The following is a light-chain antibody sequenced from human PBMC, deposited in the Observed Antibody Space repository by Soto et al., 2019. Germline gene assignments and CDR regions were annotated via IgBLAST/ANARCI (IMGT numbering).Light chain of an antibody. CDR1: QSVSSNY. J-gene: IGKJ2*01. Sequence: EIVVTQSPGTLSLSPGERATLSCRASQSVSSNYLAWYQQKPGQPPRLLIYGASSRATGIPDRFSGSGSGTDFTLTISRLEPEDFAVYYCQHYGSSTMYTFGQGTKLEIK. CDR2: GAS. CDR3: QHYGSSTMYT. V-gene: IGKV3-20*01.